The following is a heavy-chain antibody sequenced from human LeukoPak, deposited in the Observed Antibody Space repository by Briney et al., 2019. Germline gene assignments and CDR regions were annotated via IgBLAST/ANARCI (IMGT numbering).Heavy chain of an antibody. J-gene: IGHJ5*02. CDR3: ARVGYGDYVWWFDP. CDR2: IYYSGST. D-gene: IGHD4-17*01. CDR1: GGSISSYY. Sequence: SETLSLTCTVSGGSISSYYWSWIRQPPGKGLEWIGYIYYSGSTNYNPSLKSRVTISVDTSKNQFSLKLSSVTAADTAVYYCARVGYGDYVWWFDPWGQGTLVTVSS. V-gene: IGHV4-59*01.